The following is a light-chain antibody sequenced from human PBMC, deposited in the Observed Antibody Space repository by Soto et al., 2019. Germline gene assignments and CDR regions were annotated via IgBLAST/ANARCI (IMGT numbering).Light chain of an antibody. V-gene: IGLV2-14*01. Sequence: QSALTQPASVSGSPGQSITISCTGTSSDVGDYNYVSWYQQHPGKAPKLMIYDVSNRPSGVSNRFSGSKSGNTASLTISGLQAEDEADYYCSSYTSSSTYVFGTGTNLTVL. CDR1: SSDVGDYNY. CDR3: SSYTSSSTYV. CDR2: DVS. J-gene: IGLJ1*01.